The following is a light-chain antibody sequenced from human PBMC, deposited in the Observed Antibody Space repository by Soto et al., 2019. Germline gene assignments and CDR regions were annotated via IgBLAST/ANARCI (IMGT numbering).Light chain of an antibody. CDR1: SSNIGSNT. V-gene: IGLV1-44*01. CDR3: AAWDDSLNGFDV. J-gene: IGLJ1*01. Sequence: QSVLTQPPSASGTPGQRVTISCSGSSSNIGSNTVSWYQQLPGTAPKLLIYSNNRRPSGVPERFSGSNSGTSASLAISGLQSEDEADYYCAAWDDSLNGFDVFGTGTKLTVL. CDR2: SNN.